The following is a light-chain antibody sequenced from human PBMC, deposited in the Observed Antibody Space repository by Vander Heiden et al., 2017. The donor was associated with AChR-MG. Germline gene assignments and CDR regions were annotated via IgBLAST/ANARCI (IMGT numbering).Light chain of an antibody. V-gene: IGKV2-28*01. J-gene: IGKJ3*01. CDR3: RQALQTPFT. Sequence: DIVMTPSPLSLPVTPGEPASISCRSSQSLLHSNGYNYLDWYLQKPGQSPQLLIYLGSNRASGVPDRFSGSGSGTDFTLKISRVEAEDVGVYYCRQALQTPFTFGPGTKVDIK. CDR1: QSLLHSNGYNY. CDR2: LGS.